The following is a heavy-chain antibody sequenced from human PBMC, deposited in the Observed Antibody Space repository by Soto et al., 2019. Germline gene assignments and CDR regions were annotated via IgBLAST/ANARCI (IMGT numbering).Heavy chain of an antibody. CDR1: GFTFSGSA. CDR2: IRGKANSYAT. J-gene: IGHJ4*02. Sequence: GGSLRLSCAASGFTFSGSAMHWVRQASGKGLEWVGRIRGKANSYATAYAASVRGRFTISRDDSKNTAYLQMNSLKNEDTAVYYCACTAGPCWGQGTLVTVSS. D-gene: IGHD2-2*01. V-gene: IGHV3-73*01. CDR3: ACTAGPC.